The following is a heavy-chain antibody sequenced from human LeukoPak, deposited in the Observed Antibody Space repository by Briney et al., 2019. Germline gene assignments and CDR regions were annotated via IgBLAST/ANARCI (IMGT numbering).Heavy chain of an antibody. D-gene: IGHD3-10*01. CDR3: ARDYGSGSYYYKFDY. J-gene: IGHJ4*02. CDR1: GGTFSSYA. V-gene: IGHV1-69*13. Sequence: GASVKVSCKASGGTFSSYAISWVQQAPGQGLEWMGGIIPIFGTANYAQKFQGRVTITADESTSTAYMELSSLRSEDTAVYYCARDYGSGSYYYKFDYWGQGTLVTVSS. CDR2: IIPIFGTA.